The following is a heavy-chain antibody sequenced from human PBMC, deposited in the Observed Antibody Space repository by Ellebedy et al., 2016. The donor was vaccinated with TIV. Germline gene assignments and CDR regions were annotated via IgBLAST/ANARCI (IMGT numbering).Heavy chain of an antibody. CDR1: GFTLSTYW. CDR3: ARENGYYFDY. CDR2: MRQDGREE. V-gene: IGHV3-7*01. Sequence: PGGSLRLSCEASGFTLSTYWMNWVRQAPGKGLEWVASMRQDGREEYFVDSVKGRFTISRDNTKNSLYLQMNSLRAEDTAVYFCARENGYYFDYWGQGTLVIVSS. J-gene: IGHJ4*02. D-gene: IGHD6-25*01.